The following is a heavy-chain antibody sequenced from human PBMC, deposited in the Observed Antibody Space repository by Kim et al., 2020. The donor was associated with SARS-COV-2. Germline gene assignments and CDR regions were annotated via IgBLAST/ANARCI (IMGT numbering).Heavy chain of an antibody. CDR3: ARDQGCSGGSCYYNWFDP. Sequence: QGRVTITRDTSASTAYMELSSLRSEDTAVYYCARDQGCSGGSCYYNWFDPWGQGTLVTVSS. D-gene: IGHD2-15*01. J-gene: IGHJ5*02. V-gene: IGHV1-3*01.